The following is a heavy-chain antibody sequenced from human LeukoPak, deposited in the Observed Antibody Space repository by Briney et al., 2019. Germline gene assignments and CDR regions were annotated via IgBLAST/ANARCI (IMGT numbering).Heavy chain of an antibody. Sequence: ASVKVSCKASGYTFTSYYMHWVRQAPGQGLEWMGIINPSGGCTSYAQKFQGRVTMTRDMSTSTVYMELSSLRSEDTAVYYCARAPVDYYGSGSYYGYWGQGTLVTVSS. V-gene: IGHV1-46*01. J-gene: IGHJ4*02. CDR1: GYTFTSYY. D-gene: IGHD3-10*01. CDR2: INPSGGCT. CDR3: ARAPVDYYGSGSYYGY.